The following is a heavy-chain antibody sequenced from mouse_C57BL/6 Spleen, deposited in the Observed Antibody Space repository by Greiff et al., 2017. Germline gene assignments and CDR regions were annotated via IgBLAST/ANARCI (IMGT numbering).Heavy chain of an antibody. Sequence: QVQLKESGAELVKPGASVKISCKASGYAFSSYWMNWVKQRPGKGLEWIGQIYPGDGDTNYHGKFKGKATLTADKSSSTAYMQLSRLTSEDSAVYYCARREICNEDYAMDYWGQGTSVTVSS. D-gene: IGHD6-1*01. CDR3: ARREICNEDYAMDY. CDR2: IYPGDGDT. CDR1: GYAFSSYW. J-gene: IGHJ4*01. V-gene: IGHV1-80*01.